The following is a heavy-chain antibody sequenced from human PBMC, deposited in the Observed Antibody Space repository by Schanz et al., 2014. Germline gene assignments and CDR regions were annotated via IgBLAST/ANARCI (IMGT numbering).Heavy chain of an antibody. CDR2: IYPNTGGT. Sequence: QVQLVQSGAELKKPGASVKVSCKTSGFSFIGYYLHWVRQAPGRGLEWMGRIYPNTGGTDYAQKFQGRVTMTRDTSIRAAYMDLSSLTSDDTAVYYCARGLVRYFDFWGQGTPVTVSS. J-gene: IGHJ4*02. V-gene: IGHV1-2*06. D-gene: IGHD2-8*02. CDR1: GFSFIGYY. CDR3: ARGLVRYFDF.